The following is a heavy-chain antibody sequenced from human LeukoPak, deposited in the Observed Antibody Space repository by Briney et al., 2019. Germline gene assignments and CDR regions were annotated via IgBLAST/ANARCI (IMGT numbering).Heavy chain of an antibody. D-gene: IGHD5-18*01. CDR1: GYSISSGYY. CDR3: ARGERYSYGYAFDP. Sequence: SETLSLTCTVSGYSISSGYYWSWIRQPPGKGLEWIGYIYYSGSTNYNPSLKSRVTISVDTSKNQFSLKLSSVTAADTAVYYCARGERYSYGYAFDPWGQGTLVTVSS. J-gene: IGHJ5*02. CDR2: IYYSGST. V-gene: IGHV4-61*01.